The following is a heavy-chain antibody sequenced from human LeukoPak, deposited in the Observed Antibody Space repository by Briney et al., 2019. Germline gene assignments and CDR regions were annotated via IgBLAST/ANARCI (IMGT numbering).Heavy chain of an antibody. CDR1: GGTFSSYA. Sequence: GASVKVSCKASGGTFSSYAISWVRQAPGQGLEWMGWISGSNGNTNYAQKFQGRVSMTADTSTSTAYMELRSLRSDDTAVYYCASSNNYYGSGREFQHWGQGTLVTVSS. D-gene: IGHD3-10*01. V-gene: IGHV1-18*01. J-gene: IGHJ1*01. CDR3: ASSNNYYGSGREFQH. CDR2: ISGSNGNT.